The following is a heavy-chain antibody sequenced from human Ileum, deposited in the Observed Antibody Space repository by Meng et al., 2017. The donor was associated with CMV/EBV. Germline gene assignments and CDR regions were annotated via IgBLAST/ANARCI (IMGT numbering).Heavy chain of an antibody. V-gene: IGHV3-11*01. D-gene: IGHD3-10*01. CDR3: ARGLIGAMVRGVIPH. CDR2: ISSSGTTI. J-gene: IGHJ1*01. Sequence: SGLKFSDYYMSWICQAPGKGLEWVSYISSSGTTIYYADSVKGRFTISRDNAKNSLYLQMNSLRAEDTAVYYCARGLIGAMVRGVIPHWGQGTLVTVSS. CDR1: GLKFSDYY.